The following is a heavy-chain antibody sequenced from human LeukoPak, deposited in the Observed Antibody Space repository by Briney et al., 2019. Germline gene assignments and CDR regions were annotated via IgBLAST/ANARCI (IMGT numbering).Heavy chain of an antibody. Sequence: GGSPRLSCAASGFTFSSYSMNWVRHAPGKGLEWVSSISSSSSYIYYADSVKGRFTISRDNAKNSLYLQMNSLRAEDTAVYYCARDYGDSRVYYFDYWGQGTLVTVSS. CDR2: ISSSSSYI. CDR1: GFTFSSYS. CDR3: ARDYGDSRVYYFDY. V-gene: IGHV3-21*01. D-gene: IGHD4-17*01. J-gene: IGHJ4*02.